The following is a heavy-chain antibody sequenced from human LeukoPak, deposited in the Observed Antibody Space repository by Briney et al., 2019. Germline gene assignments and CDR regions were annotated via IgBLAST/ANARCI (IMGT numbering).Heavy chain of an antibody. Sequence: SVKVSCKASGYTFTSYGISWVRQAPGQGLEWMGGIIPIFGTANYAQKFQGRVTITADESTSTAYMELSSLRSEDTAVYYCARGSSVTFFDYWGQGTLVTVSS. D-gene: IGHD4-23*01. CDR1: GYTFTSYG. CDR3: ARGSSVTFFDY. V-gene: IGHV1-69*13. CDR2: IIPIFGTA. J-gene: IGHJ4*02.